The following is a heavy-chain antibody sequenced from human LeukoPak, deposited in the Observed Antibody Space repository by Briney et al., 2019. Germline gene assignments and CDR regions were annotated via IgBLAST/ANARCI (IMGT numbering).Heavy chain of an antibody. CDR1: GFTFSSYG. CDR3: AELGITMIGGV. J-gene: IGHJ6*04. Sequence: GGSLRLSCAASGFTFSSYGMHWVRQAPGKGLEWVAFIRYGGSNKYYADSVKGRFTISRDNSKNSLYLQMNTRRAEDTGVYYCAELGITMIGGVWGKGTTVTISS. D-gene: IGHD3-10*02. CDR2: IRYGGSNK. V-gene: IGHV3-30*02.